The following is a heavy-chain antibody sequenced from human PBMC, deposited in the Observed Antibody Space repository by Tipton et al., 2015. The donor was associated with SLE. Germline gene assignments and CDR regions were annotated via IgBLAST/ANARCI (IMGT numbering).Heavy chain of an antibody. V-gene: IGHV3-23*01. D-gene: IGHD3-10*01. CDR2: ISGSGGST. J-gene: IGHJ4*02. CDR1: GLTFSDYY. CDR3: VLLWFRSALDY. Sequence: SLRLSCAASGLTFSDYYMSWIRQAPGKGLEWVSAISGSGGSTYYADSVKGRFTISRDNSKNTLYLQMNSLRAEDTAVYYCVLLWFRSALDYWGQGTLVTVSS.